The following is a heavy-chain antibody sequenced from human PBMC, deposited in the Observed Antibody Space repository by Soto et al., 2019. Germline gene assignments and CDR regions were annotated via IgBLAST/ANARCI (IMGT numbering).Heavy chain of an antibody. CDR3: ASSRDFDL. J-gene: IGHJ2*01. Sequence: GGALRLSCAASGFTFSSYGMHWVRQAPGKGLEWVAVISYDGSNKYYADSVKGRFTISRDNSKNTLYLQMNSLRAEDTAVYYCASSRDFDLWGRGTLVTGSS. CDR2: ISYDGSNK. CDR1: GFTFSSYG. V-gene: IGHV3-30*03.